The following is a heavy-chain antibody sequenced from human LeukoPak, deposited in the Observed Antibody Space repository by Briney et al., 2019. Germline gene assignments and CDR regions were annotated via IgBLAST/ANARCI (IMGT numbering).Heavy chain of an antibody. CDR3: AKDNDWYLVSHFDH. J-gene: IGHJ4*02. CDR2: ISGSGGST. CDR1: GFTLSSYA. Sequence: GGSLRLSCAASGFTLSSYAMSWVRQAPGKGLEWVSAISGSGGSTYYADSVKGRFTISRDNFRNTLYLQMNSLRAEDTAVYYCAKDNDWYLVSHFDHWGQGTLVTVSS. V-gene: IGHV3-23*01. D-gene: IGHD3-9*01.